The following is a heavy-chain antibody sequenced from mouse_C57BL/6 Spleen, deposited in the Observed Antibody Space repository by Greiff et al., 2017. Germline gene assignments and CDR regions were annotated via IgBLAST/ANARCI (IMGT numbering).Heavy chain of an antibody. CDR1: GYSITSGYD. Sequence: EVQLQESGPGMVKPSQSLSLTCTVTGYSITSGYDWHWIRHFPGNKLEWMGYISYSGSTNYNPSLKSRISITHDTSKNHFFLKLNSVTTEDTATYDCARGDDYDYYFDYWGQGTTLTVSS. J-gene: IGHJ2*01. CDR3: ARGDDYDYYFDY. D-gene: IGHD2-4*01. V-gene: IGHV3-1*01. CDR2: ISYSGST.